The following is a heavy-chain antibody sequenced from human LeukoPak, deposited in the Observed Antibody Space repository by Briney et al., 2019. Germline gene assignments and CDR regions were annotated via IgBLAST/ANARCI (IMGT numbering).Heavy chain of an antibody. CDR2: IYYSGST. D-gene: IGHD6-13*01. Sequence: ASGTLSLTCTVSGGSISSYYWSWIRQPPGKGLEWIGYIYYSGSTNYNPSLKSRVTISVDTSKNQFSLKLSSVTAADTAVYYCARDRVAGTDIWGQGTMVTVSS. CDR1: GGSISSYY. CDR3: ARDRVAGTDI. J-gene: IGHJ3*02. V-gene: IGHV4-59*01.